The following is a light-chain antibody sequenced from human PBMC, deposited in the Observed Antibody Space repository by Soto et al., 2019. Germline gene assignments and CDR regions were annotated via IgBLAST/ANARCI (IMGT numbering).Light chain of an antibody. J-gene: IGKJ2*01. Sequence: EVVMTQSPLSLPVTLGQPASISCRSSQSLAYIDGNTYLTWFHQRPSQSPRRLIYNVSNPDSGVPERFSGNWSGTDFRLKISSVEAEDVGIYYCLQSIPWPPYAFGQGTKLES. V-gene: IGKV2-30*01. CDR3: LQSIPWPPYA. CDR2: NVS. CDR1: QSLAYIDGNTY.